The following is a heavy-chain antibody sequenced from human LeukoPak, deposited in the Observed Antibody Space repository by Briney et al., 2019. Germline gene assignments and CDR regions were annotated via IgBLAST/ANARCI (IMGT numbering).Heavy chain of an antibody. V-gene: IGHV4-39*07. J-gene: IGHJ6*03. CDR2: IYYSGST. Sequence: SETLSLTCTVSGGSISSSSYYWGWIRRPPGKGLEWIGSIYYSGSTYYNPSLKSRVTISVDTSKNQFSLKLSSVTAADTAVYYCVRAAGILYYYYMDVWGKGTTVTVSS. CDR3: VRAAGILYYYYMDV. D-gene: IGHD2-2*02. CDR1: GGSISSSSYY.